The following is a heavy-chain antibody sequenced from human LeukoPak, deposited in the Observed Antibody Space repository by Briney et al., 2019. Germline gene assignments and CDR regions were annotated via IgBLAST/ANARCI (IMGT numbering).Heavy chain of an antibody. Sequence: VASVKVSCGASGTTLSNYGITWVRQPPGQGLEWVGLISAYNGNTNYAQKFQGRATMTTDTSTSTAYMELRSLRSDDTALYYCASDCSGGTCYLDYWGQGTLVTVSS. CDR3: ASDCSGGTCYLDY. J-gene: IGHJ4*02. CDR2: ISAYNGNT. V-gene: IGHV1-18*01. CDR1: GTTLSNYG. D-gene: IGHD2-15*01.